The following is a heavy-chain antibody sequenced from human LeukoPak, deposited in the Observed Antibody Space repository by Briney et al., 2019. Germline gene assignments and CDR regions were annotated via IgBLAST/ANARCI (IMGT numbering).Heavy chain of an antibody. J-gene: IGHJ4*02. CDR1: GGTISISY. Sequence: SETLSLTCTVSGGTISISYWNWIRQPPGKGLEWIGYIYYSGSTHYNPSLKSRVTISVDTSKNQFSLKLSSVTAADTAVYYCARAREIPIGLDYWGQGTLVTVSS. V-gene: IGHV4-59*01. CDR3: ARAREIPIGLDY. D-gene: IGHD5-24*01. CDR2: IYYSGST.